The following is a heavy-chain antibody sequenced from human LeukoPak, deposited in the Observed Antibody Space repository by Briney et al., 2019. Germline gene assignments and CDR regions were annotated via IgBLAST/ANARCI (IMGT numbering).Heavy chain of an antibody. CDR1: GFTFSDYY. J-gene: IGHJ3*02. CDR2: ISGSGGST. V-gene: IGHV3-23*01. D-gene: IGHD2-15*01. Sequence: GGSLRLSCAASGFTFSDYYMSWIRQAPGKGLEWVSYISGSGGSTYYADSVKGRFTISRDNSKNTLYLQMNSLRGEDVAVYYCAKHRPYCSGGSCHRAFDIWGQGTVVTVSS. CDR3: AKHRPYCSGGSCHRAFDI.